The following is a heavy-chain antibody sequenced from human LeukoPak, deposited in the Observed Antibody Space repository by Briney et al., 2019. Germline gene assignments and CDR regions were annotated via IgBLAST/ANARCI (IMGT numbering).Heavy chain of an antibody. Sequence: ASVKVSCKASGYTFTSYAMNWVRQAPGQGLEWMGGIIPIFGTANYAQKFQGRVTITADESTSTAYMELSSLRSEDTAVYYCARGTPPYRGIGGFLEWLPLDYWGQGTLVTVSS. CDR3: ARGTPPYRGIGGFLEWLPLDY. CDR1: GYTFTSYA. V-gene: IGHV1-69*13. CDR2: IIPIFGTA. J-gene: IGHJ4*02. D-gene: IGHD3-3*01.